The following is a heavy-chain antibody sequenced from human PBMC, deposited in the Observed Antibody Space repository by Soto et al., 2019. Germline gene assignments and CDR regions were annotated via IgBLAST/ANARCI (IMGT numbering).Heavy chain of an antibody. CDR1: GYTFTSYA. J-gene: IGHJ6*03. D-gene: IGHD3-16*01. Sequence: ASVKVSCKASGYTFTSYAMHWVRQAPGQRLEWMGWINAGNGNTKYSQKFQGRVTITRDTSASTAYMELSSLRSEDTAVYYCASPQPSYVDYYYYMDVWGKGTTVTVSS. V-gene: IGHV1-3*01. CDR3: ASPQPSYVDYYYYMDV. CDR2: INAGNGNT.